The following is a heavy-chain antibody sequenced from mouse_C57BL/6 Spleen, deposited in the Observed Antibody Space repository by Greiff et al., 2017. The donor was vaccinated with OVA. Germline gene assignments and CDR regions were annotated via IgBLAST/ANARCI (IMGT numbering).Heavy chain of an antibody. Sequence: EVQLVESGGGLVKPGGSLKLSCAASGFTFSSYAMSWVRQTPEKRLEWVATISDGGSYTYYPDNVKGRFTISRDNAKNNLYLQMSHLKSEDTAMYYCARVHGSSYAMDYWGQGTSVTVSS. J-gene: IGHJ4*01. D-gene: IGHD1-1*01. CDR3: ARVHGSSYAMDY. V-gene: IGHV5-4*01. CDR2: ISDGGSYT. CDR1: GFTFSSYA.